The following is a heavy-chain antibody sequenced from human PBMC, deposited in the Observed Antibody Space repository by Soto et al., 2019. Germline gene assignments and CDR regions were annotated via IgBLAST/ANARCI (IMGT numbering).Heavy chain of an antibody. CDR3: ARDRYSSGWLDSFDI. J-gene: IGHJ3*02. CDR2: IFTGGAT. V-gene: IGHV3-53*04. CDR1: GFTVSSHY. Sequence: HPGGSLRLSCAASGFTVSSHYMSWVRQAPGKGLEWVSVIFTGGATYYADSVKGRFTISRHSSKNTVYLQMNSLRAEDTAVYYCARDRYSSGWLDSFDIWGQGTMVTVSS. D-gene: IGHD6-19*01.